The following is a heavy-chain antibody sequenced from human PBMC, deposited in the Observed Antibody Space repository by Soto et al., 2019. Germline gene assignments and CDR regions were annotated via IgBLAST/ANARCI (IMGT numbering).Heavy chain of an antibody. J-gene: IGHJ4*02. CDR1: GGSINSDDYY. CDR3: ARERGYTYAYGFDS. CDR2: IYYSGST. V-gene: IGHV4-30-4*01. Sequence: QVQLQESGPGLVKPSQTLSLTCTVSGGSINSDDYYWSWIRQSPGKGLEWIGYIYYSGSTYYNPSLKSRITISLDRSNDQFSLQLTSVTAADTAVYYCARERGYTYAYGFDSWGQGTLVTVSS. D-gene: IGHD5-18*01.